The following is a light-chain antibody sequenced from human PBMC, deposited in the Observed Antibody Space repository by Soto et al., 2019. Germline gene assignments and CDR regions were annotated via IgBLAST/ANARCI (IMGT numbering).Light chain of an antibody. CDR2: GAS. CDR1: QSVSSN. V-gene: IGKV3-15*01. Sequence: EIVMTQSPATLSVSPGERATLSCRASQSVSSNLAWYQQKPGQAPRLLIYGASTRATGIPARFSGSGSGTEFTLTLSSLPSEDFAVYYCQQYINWPLTFGGGTKVEI. J-gene: IGKJ4*01. CDR3: QQYINWPLT.